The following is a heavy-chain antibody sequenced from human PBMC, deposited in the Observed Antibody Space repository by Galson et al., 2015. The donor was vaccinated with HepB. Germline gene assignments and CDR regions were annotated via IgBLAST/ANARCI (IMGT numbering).Heavy chain of an antibody. D-gene: IGHD3-22*01. Sequence: SLRLSCAASGFTFSSYAMHWVRQAPGKGLEWVSTISGSGDSTNYADSVKGRFTISRDNSKNTLYLQVNSLRAEDTAVYYCARDLRGYSTITEYWGQGTLVTVSS. V-gene: IGHV3-23*01. CDR1: GFTFSSYA. CDR3: ARDLRGYSTITEY. CDR2: ISGSGDST. J-gene: IGHJ4*02.